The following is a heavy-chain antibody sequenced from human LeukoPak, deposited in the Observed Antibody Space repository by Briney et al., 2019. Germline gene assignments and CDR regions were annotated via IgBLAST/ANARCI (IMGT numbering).Heavy chain of an antibody. J-gene: IGHJ4*02. D-gene: IGHD5-18*01. V-gene: IGHV3-74*01. Sequence: QAGGSLRLSCAASGFTFSNYWMHWVRQAPGKGLVWFSRINSDGSSTSYADSVKGRFTISRDNAKNTLYLQMNSLTAEDTAVYYCARGGVYSYGTFDYWGQGTLVTVSS. CDR3: ARGGVYSYGTFDY. CDR1: GFTFSNYW. CDR2: INSDGSST.